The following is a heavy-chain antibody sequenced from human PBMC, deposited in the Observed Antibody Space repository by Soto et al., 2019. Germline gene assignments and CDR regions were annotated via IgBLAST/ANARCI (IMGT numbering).Heavy chain of an antibody. CDR3: AKDFTYYDYVWGSYRYQGLNYYYGMDV. Sequence: PGGSLRLSCAASGFTFSSYGMHWVRQAPGKGLEWVAVISYDGSNKYYADSVKGRFTISRDNSKNTLYLQMNSLRAEDTAVYYCAKDFTYYDYVWGSYRYQGLNYYYGMDVWGQGPTVTVYS. J-gene: IGHJ6*02. D-gene: IGHD3-16*02. CDR2: ISYDGSNK. V-gene: IGHV3-30*18. CDR1: GFTFSSYG.